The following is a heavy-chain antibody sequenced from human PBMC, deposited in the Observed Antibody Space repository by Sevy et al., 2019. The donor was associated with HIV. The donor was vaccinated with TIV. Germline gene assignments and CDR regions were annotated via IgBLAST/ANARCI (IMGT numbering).Heavy chain of an antibody. CDR3: TRDLYGSGWFYFDY. D-gene: IGHD6-19*01. Sequence: GGSLRLSCTASGFTFSDYAMSWVRQAPGKGLEWVGFIKTKTYGGTTEYAASVKGRFIISRDDSKNIAYLQINSLKTEDTAVYYCTRDLYGSGWFYFDYWGQGTLVTVSS. CDR2: IKTKTYGGTT. V-gene: IGHV3-49*04. J-gene: IGHJ4*02. CDR1: GFTFSDYA.